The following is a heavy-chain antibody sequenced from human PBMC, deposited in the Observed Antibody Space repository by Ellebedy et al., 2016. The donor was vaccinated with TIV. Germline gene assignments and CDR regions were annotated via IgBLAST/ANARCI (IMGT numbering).Heavy chain of an antibody. CDR2: IRSKAYGGTT. CDR1: GFTFGDSA. V-gene: IGHV3-49*03. CDR3: TRAETYDYVWGSYHLTRD. D-gene: IGHD3-16*02. Sequence: GGSLRLSCTTSGFTFGDSAMCWLLQAPGEGLGWVGFIRSKAYGGTTEYAASVKGRFTISRDDSKSIAYLQMNSLKTEDTAVDYCTRAETYDYVWGSYHLTRDWGQGTLVTVSS. J-gene: IGHJ4*02.